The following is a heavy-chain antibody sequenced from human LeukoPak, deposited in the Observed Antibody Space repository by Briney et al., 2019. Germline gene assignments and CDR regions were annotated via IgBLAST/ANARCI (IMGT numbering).Heavy chain of an antibody. D-gene: IGHD6-13*01. J-gene: IGHJ4*02. CDR3: ARGSSSWYGY. V-gene: IGHV1-69*04. CDR2: IIPILGIA. Sequence: ASVKVSCKASGCTFTNYDISWVRQAPGQGLEWMGRIIPILGIANYAQKFQGRVTITADKSTSTAYMELSSLRSEDTAVYYCARGSSSWYGYWGQGTLVTVSS. CDR1: GCTFTNYD.